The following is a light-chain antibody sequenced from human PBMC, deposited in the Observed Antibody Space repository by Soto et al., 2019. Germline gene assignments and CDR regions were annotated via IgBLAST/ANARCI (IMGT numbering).Light chain of an antibody. Sequence: AIQMTHSPSSLSASVGARVTITCRASQGIRNDLGWYQQKPGKAPKLLIYGASSLQSDVPSRLSGRGSGTDFTLTFSSLQPEDFATYSCLQYDSYPRTFGGGTKVEIK. CDR1: QGIRND. V-gene: IGKV1-6*01. J-gene: IGKJ4*01. CDR2: GAS. CDR3: LQYDSYPRT.